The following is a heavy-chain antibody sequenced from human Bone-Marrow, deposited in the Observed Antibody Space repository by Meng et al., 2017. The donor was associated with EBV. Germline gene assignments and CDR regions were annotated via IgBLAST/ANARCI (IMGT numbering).Heavy chain of an antibody. Sequence: QGHLQRWGAGLLKPSETLSLTCAVSGGSFSGYYWSWIRQPPGKGLEWIGEINHSGSTNYNPSLKSRVTISVDTSKNQFSLKLSSVTAADTAVYYCARGPLEWEPRGEDYWGQGTLVTVSS. D-gene: IGHD1-26*01. CDR2: INHSGST. V-gene: IGHV4-34*01. J-gene: IGHJ4*02. CDR3: ARGPLEWEPRGEDY. CDR1: GGSFSGYY.